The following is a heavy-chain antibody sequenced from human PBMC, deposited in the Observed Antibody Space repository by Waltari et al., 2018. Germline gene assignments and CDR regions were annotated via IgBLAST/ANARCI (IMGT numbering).Heavy chain of an antibody. CDR2: IKQDGSEK. CDR1: GFTVSSFW. V-gene: IGHV3-7*01. D-gene: IGHD3-9*01. Sequence: EVQLVESGGGLVQPGGSLRLSCVTSGFTVSSFWLSGVRQAPGKGLEWVANIKQDGSEKYYVDSVKGRFTISRDNAKNLLYLHMNNLRIDDTAVYYCARGPMSRSRLVMSIFDYWGQGTLIAVSS. CDR3: ARGPMSRSRLVMSIFDY. J-gene: IGHJ4*02.